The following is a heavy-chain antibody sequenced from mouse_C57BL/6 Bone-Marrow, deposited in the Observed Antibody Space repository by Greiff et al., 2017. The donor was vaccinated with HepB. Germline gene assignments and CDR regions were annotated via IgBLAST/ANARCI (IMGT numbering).Heavy chain of an antibody. CDR3: TDPSWFAY. Sequence: EVKLVESGGGLVQPGGSMILSYVASGFTFSNYWMNWVRQSPEKGLEWVAQIRLKSDNYATLYAESVKGRFTISRDDSKTSVYLQMNNLRAEDTGIYYCTDPSWFAYWGQGTLVTVSA. V-gene: IGHV6-3*01. CDR1: GFTFSNYW. J-gene: IGHJ3*01. CDR2: IRLKSDNYAT.